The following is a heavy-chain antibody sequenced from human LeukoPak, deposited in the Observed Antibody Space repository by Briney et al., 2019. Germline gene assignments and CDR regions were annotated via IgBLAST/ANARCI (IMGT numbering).Heavy chain of an antibody. CDR3: ARDPGTIFDVLNYHFDY. J-gene: IGHJ4*02. CDR1: GFTFSSYP. Sequence: GGSLRLSRAASGFTFSSYPMPWVRQTPGKGLEWVAILSSDGVNKRYADSVQGRSTISRDNFKNTLYLQMNSLTAEDTAIYYCARDPGTIFDVLNYHFDYWGQGTLVTVSS. V-gene: IGHV3-30-3*01. CDR2: LSSDGVNK. D-gene: IGHD3-3*01.